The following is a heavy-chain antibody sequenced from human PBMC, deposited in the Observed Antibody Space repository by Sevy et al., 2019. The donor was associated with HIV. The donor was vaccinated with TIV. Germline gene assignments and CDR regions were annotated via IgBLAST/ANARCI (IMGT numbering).Heavy chain of an antibody. CDR1: GGSISSYC. J-gene: IGHJ5*02. CDR3: ARDVRFMGESSWFDP. Sequence: SETLSLTCSVSGGSISSYCWTWVRQPPGKGLEWVANIYYRGSTNYNPPLKSRVTISAETSKNQFSLKLSSVTSADTAVYYCARDVRFMGESSWFDPWGQGTLVTVSS. CDR2: IYYRGST. V-gene: IGHV4-59*13. D-gene: IGHD3-3*01.